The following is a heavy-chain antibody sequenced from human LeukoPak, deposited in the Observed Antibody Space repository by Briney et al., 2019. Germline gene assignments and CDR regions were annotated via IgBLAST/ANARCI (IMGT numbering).Heavy chain of an antibody. J-gene: IGHJ5*02. CDR2: LHRAGDT. CDR1: GFTVSSNY. Sequence: GGSLTLSCAAFGFTVSSNYMSWVRQPPGKGLEWVAVLHRAGDTYYADSVKGRFTISRDDSKNTLYLQMNTVRVEDTAVYYCARDAYDNTESVRWFDPWGQGTLVTVSS. CDR3: ARDAYDNTESVRWFDP. V-gene: IGHV3-66*01. D-gene: IGHD3-9*01.